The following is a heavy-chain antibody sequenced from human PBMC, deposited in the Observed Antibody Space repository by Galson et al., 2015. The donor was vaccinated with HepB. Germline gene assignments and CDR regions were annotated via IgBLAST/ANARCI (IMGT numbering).Heavy chain of an antibody. CDR1: GYTFTSYG. CDR2: ISAYNGNT. D-gene: IGHD3-22*01. V-gene: IGHV1-18*04. Sequence: SVKVSCKASGYTFTSYGISWVRQAPGQGLEWMGWISAYNGNTNYAQKLQGRVTMTTDTSTSTAYMELRSLRSDDTAVYYCARITYYYDSSGYYYASRFDYWGQGTLVTVSS. CDR3: ARITYYYDSSGYYYASRFDY. J-gene: IGHJ4*02.